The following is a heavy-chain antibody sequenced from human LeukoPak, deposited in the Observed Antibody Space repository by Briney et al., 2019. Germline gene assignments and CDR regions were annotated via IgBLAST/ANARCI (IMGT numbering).Heavy chain of an antibody. J-gene: IGHJ4*02. CDR2: INHSGST. CDR1: GGSFSGYH. CDR3: ARLGGIAAAGRDY. D-gene: IGHD6-13*01. V-gene: IGHV4-34*01. Sequence: PSETLSLTCAVYGGSFSGYHWSWIRQPPGKGLEWIGEINHSGSTNYNPSLKSRVTISVDTSKNQFSLKLSSVTAADTAVYYCARLGGIAAAGRDYWGQGTLVTVSS.